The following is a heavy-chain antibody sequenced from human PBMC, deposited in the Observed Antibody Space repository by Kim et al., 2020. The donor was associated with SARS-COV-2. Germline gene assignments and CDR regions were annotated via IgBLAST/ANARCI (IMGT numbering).Heavy chain of an antibody. V-gene: IGHV4-31*02. Sequence: TSHNPSLQSRVTISVDTSKNQFSLKLSSVTAADPAVYYCAREFYGSGIDYWGQGTLVTVSS. J-gene: IGHJ4*02. CDR2: T. D-gene: IGHD3-10*01. CDR3: AREFYGSGIDY.